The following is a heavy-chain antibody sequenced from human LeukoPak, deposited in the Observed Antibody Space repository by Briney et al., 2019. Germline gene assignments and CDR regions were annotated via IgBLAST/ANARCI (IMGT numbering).Heavy chain of an antibody. CDR2: INPNSGGT. J-gene: IGHJ5*02. CDR3: ARDQGLRFLEWLFLNWFDP. V-gene: IGHV1-2*02. Sequence: ASVKVSCKASGYTFTGYYMHWVRQAPGQGLEWMGWINPNSGGTNYAQKFQGRVTMTRDTSISTAYMELSRLRSDDTAVYYCARDQGLRFLEWLFLNWFDPWGRGTLVTVSS. CDR1: GYTFTGYY. D-gene: IGHD3-3*01.